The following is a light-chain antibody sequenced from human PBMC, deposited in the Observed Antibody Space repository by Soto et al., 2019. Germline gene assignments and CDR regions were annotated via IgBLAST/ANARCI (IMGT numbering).Light chain of an antibody. J-gene: IGLJ3*02. CDR1: SSDVGGYNY. CDR3: TSYTSSSTWV. Sequence: QSALTQPASVSGSPGQSITISCTGTSSDVGGYNYVSWYQQHPGKAPKLMIYDVSNRPSGVSIRFSGSKSGNTASLTISGLQAEDEADYYCTSYTSSSTWVFGGGTKLTV. CDR2: DVS. V-gene: IGLV2-14*01.